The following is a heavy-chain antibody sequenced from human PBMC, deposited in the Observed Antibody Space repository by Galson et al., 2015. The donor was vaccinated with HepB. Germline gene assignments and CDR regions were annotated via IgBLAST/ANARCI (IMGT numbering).Heavy chain of an antibody. CDR3: TKGPARLTTYFDY. Sequence: SLRLSCAASGFTFSSYAMSWVRQAPGKGLEWVSGISNSGGSTYYADSVKGRFTISRDNSKSTLILQMNSLRAADTAIYYCTKGPARLTTYFDYWGQGTLVTVSS. J-gene: IGHJ4*02. CDR1: GFTFSSYA. CDR2: ISNSGGST. D-gene: IGHD4-11*01. V-gene: IGHV3-23*01.